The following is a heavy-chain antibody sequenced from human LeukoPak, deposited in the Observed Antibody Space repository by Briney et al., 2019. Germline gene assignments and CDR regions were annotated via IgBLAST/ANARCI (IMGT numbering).Heavy chain of an antibody. V-gene: IGHV3-7*01. CDR3: ARIDSSGYTFDS. J-gene: IGHJ4*02. CDR2: IKRDGSVK. CDR1: GFTFSSYW. D-gene: IGHD3-22*01. Sequence: GGSLRLSCAASGFTFSSYWMNWVRQAPGKGLEWVANIKRDGSVKNYLDSVKGRFTISRDNAKNSLYLQMNSLRAEDTAVYYCARIDSSGYTFDSWGQGTLVTVSS.